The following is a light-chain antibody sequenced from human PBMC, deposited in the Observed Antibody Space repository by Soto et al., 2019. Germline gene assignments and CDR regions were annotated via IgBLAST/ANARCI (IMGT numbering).Light chain of an antibody. V-gene: IGKV3-20*01. CDR1: QSVNNRY. CDR3: QHYGSSPPIT. CDR2: GAS. Sequence: EIVLTQSPGTLSLSPGERATLSCRASQSVNNRYLAWYQQKPGQAPRLLIYGASSRATGVPDRFSGSGSGTDFTLTITRLEPEDFAVYYCQHYGSSPPITFGPGTKVDIK. J-gene: IGKJ3*01.